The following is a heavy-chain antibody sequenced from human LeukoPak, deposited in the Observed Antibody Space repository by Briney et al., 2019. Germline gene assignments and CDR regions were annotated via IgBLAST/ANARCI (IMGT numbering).Heavy chain of an antibody. CDR2: IYYSGST. V-gene: IGHV4-59*01. D-gene: IGHD5-18*01. CDR1: GGSISSYY. CDR3: ARDRRGGYSYGDFDY. J-gene: IGHJ4*02. Sequence: SETLSLTCTVSGGSISSYYWSWIRQPPGKGLEWIGYIYYSGSTNYNPSLKSRVTISVDTSKNQFSPKLSSVTAADTAVYYCARDRRGGYSYGDFDYWGQGTLVTVSS.